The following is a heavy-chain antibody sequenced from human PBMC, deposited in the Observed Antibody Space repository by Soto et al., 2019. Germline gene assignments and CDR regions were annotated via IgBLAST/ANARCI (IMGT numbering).Heavy chain of an antibody. Sequence: ASVKVSCKASVYTFTTYDINWLRQAPGQGLEWMGWMNPSSGNTGYPQKFQGRVTMTRDTSITTAYMELSSLRSEDTAAYYCVMATADAFDIWGQGTMVTVSS. CDR2: MNPSSGNT. J-gene: IGHJ3*02. CDR1: VYTFTTYD. V-gene: IGHV1-8*01. D-gene: IGHD5-12*01. CDR3: VMATADAFDI.